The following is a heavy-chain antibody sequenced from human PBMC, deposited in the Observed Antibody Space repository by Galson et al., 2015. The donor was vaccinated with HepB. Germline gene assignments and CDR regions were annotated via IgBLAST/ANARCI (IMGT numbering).Heavy chain of an antibody. CDR3: ARDPYQPLPPGVWFDP. J-gene: IGHJ5*02. Sequence: SLRLSCAASGFTFSSYSMNWVRQAPGKGLEWVSSISSSSSYIYYADSVKGRFTISRDNAKNSLYLQMNSLRAEDTAVYYCARDPYQPLPPGVWFDPWGQGTLVTVSS. D-gene: IGHD2-2*01. CDR1: GFTFSSYS. V-gene: IGHV3-21*01. CDR2: ISSSSSYI.